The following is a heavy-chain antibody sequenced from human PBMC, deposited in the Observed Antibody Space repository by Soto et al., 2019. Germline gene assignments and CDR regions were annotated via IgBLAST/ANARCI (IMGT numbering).Heavy chain of an antibody. J-gene: IGHJ4*02. CDR3: AREYGSGSSFDY. D-gene: IGHD3-10*01. CDR2: ISAYDGNT. V-gene: IGHV1-18*01. Sequence: QVLLVQTGAEVKKPVASVKVSCKASGYTFTSYGICWVRQSPGHGIERMGGISAYDGNTNSAQKLQGRVTMTTDTSTSTAYMELRSRRSDDTAGYYVAREYGSGSSFDYGGRGTRVTFSS. CDR1: GYTFTSYG.